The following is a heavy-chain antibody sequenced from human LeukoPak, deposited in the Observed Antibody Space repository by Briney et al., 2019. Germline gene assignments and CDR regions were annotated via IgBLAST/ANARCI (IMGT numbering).Heavy chain of an antibody. CDR2: IYTRWST. D-gene: IGHD3-10*01. Sequence: SETLSLTCTVDGASISSYYWSWIRQPPGKGLEWIGYIYTRWSTNYNPSLNSRVTISVDTSKNQFSLKLSCVTAADTAVYYCARQPGDDAFDIWGQGTMVTVSS. CDR3: ARQPGDDAFDI. CDR1: GASISSYY. V-gene: IGHV4-4*09. J-gene: IGHJ3*02.